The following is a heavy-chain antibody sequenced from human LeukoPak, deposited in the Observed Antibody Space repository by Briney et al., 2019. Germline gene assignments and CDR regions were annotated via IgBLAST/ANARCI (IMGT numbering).Heavy chain of an antibody. Sequence: PGGSLRLSCAASGFTFSSYAMSWVRQAPGKGLEWVSAISGSGGSTYYADSVKGRFTISRDNSKNTLYLQMNSLRAEDTAVYYCAGSSPRLWFGELLYTGWFDPWGQGTLVTVSS. D-gene: IGHD3-10*01. CDR3: AGSSPRLWFGELLYTGWFDP. CDR2: ISGSGGST. J-gene: IGHJ5*02. V-gene: IGHV3-23*01. CDR1: GFTFSSYA.